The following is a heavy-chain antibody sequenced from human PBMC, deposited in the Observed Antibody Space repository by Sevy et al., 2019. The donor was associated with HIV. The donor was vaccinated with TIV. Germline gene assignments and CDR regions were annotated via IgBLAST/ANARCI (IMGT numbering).Heavy chain of an antibody. Sequence: GGSLRLSCAASGFTFSSYSMNWVRQAPGKGLEWISYISGSNNNISYADSVKGRFTISCDNATNSLYLKMNNLRAEDTAVYYCAREAYCSGGTCYLGWFDPWGQGTLVTVSS. D-gene: IGHD2-15*01. CDR3: AREAYCSGGTCYLGWFDP. CDR1: GFTFSSYS. V-gene: IGHV3-48*01. CDR2: ISGSNNNI. J-gene: IGHJ5*02.